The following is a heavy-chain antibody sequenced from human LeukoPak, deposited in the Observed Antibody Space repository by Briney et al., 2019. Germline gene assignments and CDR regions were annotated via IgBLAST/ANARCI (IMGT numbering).Heavy chain of an antibody. CDR2: INSDGSAT. J-gene: IGHJ6*04. V-gene: IGHV3-74*01. CDR1: GFTFSSYS. D-gene: IGHD3-10*02. CDR3: AELGITMIGGV. Sequence: GGSLRLSCAASGFTFSSYSIHWVRQAAGKGLVWVSRINSDGSATSYADSVKGRFTISRDNAKNTLYLQMNSLRAEDTAVYYCAELGITMIGGVWGKGTTVTISS.